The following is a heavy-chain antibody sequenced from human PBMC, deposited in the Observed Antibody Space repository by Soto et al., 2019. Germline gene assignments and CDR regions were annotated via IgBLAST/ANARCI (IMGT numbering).Heavy chain of an antibody. CDR3: ARGLLWFGETFDYGMDV. J-gene: IGHJ6*02. CDR1: GGSISSGGYY. D-gene: IGHD3-10*01. V-gene: IGHV4-31*03. CDR2: IYYSGST. Sequence: QVQLQESGPGLVKPSQTLSLTCTVSGGSISSGGYYWSWIRQHPGKGLEWIGYIYYSGSTYYNPSLKSRVTISVDTSKNQFSLKLSSVTAADTAVYYCARGLLWFGETFDYGMDVWGQGTTVTVSS.